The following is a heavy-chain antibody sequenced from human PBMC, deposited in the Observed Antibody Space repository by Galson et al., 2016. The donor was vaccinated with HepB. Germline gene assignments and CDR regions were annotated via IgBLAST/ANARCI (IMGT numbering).Heavy chain of an antibody. CDR1: GDTFSSFP. Sequence: SVKVSCKASGDTFSSFPVSWVRQAPGQGLEWMGWISTYNANTNYAQKLQGRVTLTTDTSTSTAYMELRSLRSDDTAVYYCARDKLLYFGDFIDGSDFDYWGQGTLVTVSS. D-gene: IGHD3-10*01. V-gene: IGHV1-18*01. J-gene: IGHJ4*02. CDR3: ARDKLLYFGDFIDGSDFDY. CDR2: ISTYNANT.